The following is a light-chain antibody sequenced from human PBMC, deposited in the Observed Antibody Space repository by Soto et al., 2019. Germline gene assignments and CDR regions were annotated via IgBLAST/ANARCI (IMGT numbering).Light chain of an antibody. V-gene: IGKV1-12*01. CDR2: AAS. CDR1: QRIANW. Sequence: DIQMTQSPSYVSASVGDRVTISCRASQRIANWVAWYQQKPGKAPNLLIYAASTLQSGAPSRFSGGGSGTDFILTSDNLQPEDSGTYYCQQASSFPFTFGPGTKVDV. CDR3: QQASSFPFT. J-gene: IGKJ3*01.